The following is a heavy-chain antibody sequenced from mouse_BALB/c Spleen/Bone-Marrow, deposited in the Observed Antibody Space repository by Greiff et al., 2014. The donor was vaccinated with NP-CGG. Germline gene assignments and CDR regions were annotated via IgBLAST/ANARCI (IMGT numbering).Heavy chain of an antibody. CDR3: ASYYYGSDWFAY. D-gene: IGHD1-1*01. J-gene: IGHJ3*01. V-gene: IGHV14-3*02. Sequence: VQLQQPGAELVKPGASVKLSYTASGFNIKDSYMHWVKQRPEQGLDWIGRIDRANGNTKYDPKFQGKATTTADTSSNTAYLQLSSITSEDTADYYSASYYYGSDWFAYWGQGTLVTVSA. CDR2: IDRANGNT. CDR1: GFNIKDSY.